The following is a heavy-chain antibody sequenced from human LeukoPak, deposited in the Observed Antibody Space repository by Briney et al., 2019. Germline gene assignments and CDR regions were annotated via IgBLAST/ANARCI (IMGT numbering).Heavy chain of an antibody. D-gene: IGHD3-22*01. Sequence: SETLSLTCTVSGGSISSYYWSWIRQPAGKGLEWIGRIYTSGSTNYNPSLKSRFTMSVDTSKNQFSLKLSSVTAADTAVYYCARSYYYDSSGDPYNWFDPWGQGTLVTVSS. CDR1: GGSISSYY. V-gene: IGHV4-4*07. CDR3: ARSYYYDSSGDPYNWFDP. CDR2: IYTSGST. J-gene: IGHJ5*02.